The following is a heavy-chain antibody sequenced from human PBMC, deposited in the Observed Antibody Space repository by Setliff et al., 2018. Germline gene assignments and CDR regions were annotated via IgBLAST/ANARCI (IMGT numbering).Heavy chain of an antibody. D-gene: IGHD3-10*01. CDR3: AKVKKPLIRGSGFDY. Sequence: PGGSLRLSCAASGFRFSDLYMSWVRQVPGKGLEWLSKISGAGTTVYYADSVRGRFTISRDNSENTLFLQMTSLRPEDTGVYYCAKVKKPLIRGSGFDYWGQGALVTVSS. V-gene: IGHV3-11*04. CDR1: GFRFSDLY. CDR2: ISGAGTTV. J-gene: IGHJ4*02.